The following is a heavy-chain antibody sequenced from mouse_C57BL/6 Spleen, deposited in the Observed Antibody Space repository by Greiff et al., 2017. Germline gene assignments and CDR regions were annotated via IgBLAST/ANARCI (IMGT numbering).Heavy chain of an antibody. CDR3: AREGGFGYFDV. V-gene: IGHV1-52*01. CDR1: GYTFTSYW. Sequence: QVQLQQPGAELVRPGSSVKLSCKASGYTFTSYWMHWVKQRPIQGLEWIGNIDPSDSETHYNQKFKDKATLTVDKSSSTAYMQLSSLTSEDSAVYYCAREGGFGYFDVWGTGTTVTVSS. J-gene: IGHJ1*03. CDR2: IDPSDSET.